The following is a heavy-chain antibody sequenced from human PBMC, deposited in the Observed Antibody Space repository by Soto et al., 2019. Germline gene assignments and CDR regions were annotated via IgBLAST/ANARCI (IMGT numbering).Heavy chain of an antibody. CDR1: GGTISSYY. CDR3: ARGGVYYATDY. Sequence: SSETLSLTCTVSGGTISSYYWSWVRQAPGKGLEWVANIKQDGSEKYYVDSVKGRFTISRDNAKNSLYLQMNSLRAEDTAVYYCARGGVYYATDYWGQGTLVTVSS. V-gene: IGHV3-7*01. CDR2: IKQDGSEK. D-gene: IGHD2-2*01. J-gene: IGHJ4*02.